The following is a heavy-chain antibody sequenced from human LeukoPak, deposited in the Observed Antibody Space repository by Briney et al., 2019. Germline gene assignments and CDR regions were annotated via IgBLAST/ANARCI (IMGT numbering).Heavy chain of an antibody. J-gene: IGHJ6*03. CDR1: GGSISSGSYY. D-gene: IGHD2-2*01. CDR2: IYTSGST. Sequence: PSETLSLTCTVSGGSISSGSYYWSWIRQPAGKGLEWIGRIYTSGSTNYNPSLKSRATISVDTSKNQFSLKLSSVTAADTAVYYCAREELGYCSSTSCSYYYYMDVWGKGTTVTISS. CDR3: AREELGYCSSTSCSYYYYMDV. V-gene: IGHV4-61*02.